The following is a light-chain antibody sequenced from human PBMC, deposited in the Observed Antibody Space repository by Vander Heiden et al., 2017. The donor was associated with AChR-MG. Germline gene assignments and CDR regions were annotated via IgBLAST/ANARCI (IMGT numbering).Light chain of an antibody. V-gene: IGKV1-27*01. J-gene: IGKJ4*01. CDR1: RDISSY. CDR2: PAS. Sequence: DIQMTQSPSSLSASVGDRVTITCRASRDISSYLAWYQQKPGKVPKLLIYPASTLQSGVPSRFSGSGSGTDFTLTISSLQPEDVATYYCQKDYSAPLTFGGGTKVDMK. CDR3: QKDYSAPLT.